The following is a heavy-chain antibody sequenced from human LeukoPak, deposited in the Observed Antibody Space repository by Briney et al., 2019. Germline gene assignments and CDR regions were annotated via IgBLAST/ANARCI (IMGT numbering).Heavy chain of an antibody. J-gene: IGHJ4*02. CDR2: IIPIFGTA. CDR3: ARVRYYYDSSGYYALDY. V-gene: IGHV1-69*01. D-gene: IGHD3-22*01. Sequence: ASVKVSCKASGGTFSSYAISWVRQAPGQGLEWMEGIIPIFGTANYAQKFQGRVTITADESTSTAYMELSSLRSEDTAVYYCARVRYYYDSSGYYALDYWGQGTLVTVSS. CDR1: GGTFSSYA.